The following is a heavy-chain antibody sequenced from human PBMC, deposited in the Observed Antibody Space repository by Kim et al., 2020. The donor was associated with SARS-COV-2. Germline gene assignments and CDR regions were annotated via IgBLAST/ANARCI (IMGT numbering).Heavy chain of an antibody. CDR1: GGSLSRSGDH. V-gene: IGHV4-39*01. J-gene: IGHJ6*03. CDR2: IYSSGST. CDR3: ARIYSTYFYLDV. D-gene: IGHD2-15*01. Sequence: SETLSLICTVSGGSLSRSGDHWGLGWIRQPPEKGLEWIGNIYSSGSTFYNPTLKSRVTMPADTSKNEVSLRRSSATAADTAVHYCARIYSTYFYLDVWG.